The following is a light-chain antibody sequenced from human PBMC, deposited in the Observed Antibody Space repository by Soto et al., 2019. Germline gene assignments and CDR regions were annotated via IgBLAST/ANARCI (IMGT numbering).Light chain of an antibody. CDR3: QQYGSSPPDT. J-gene: IGKJ2*01. V-gene: IGKV3-20*01. CDR1: QSVSSSY. Sequence: EIVLTQSPGTLSLSPGERATLSCRASQSVSSSYLAWYQQKPGQAPRLLIYGASSRATGIPDRFSGSGSGTYFTLTISRLEPEDFAVYYCQQYGSSPPDTFGQGTQLEIK. CDR2: GAS.